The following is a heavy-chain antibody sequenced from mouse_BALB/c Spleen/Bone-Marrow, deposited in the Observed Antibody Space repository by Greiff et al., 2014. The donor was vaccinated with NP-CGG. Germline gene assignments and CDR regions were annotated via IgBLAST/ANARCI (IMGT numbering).Heavy chain of an antibody. J-gene: IGHJ3*01. V-gene: IGHV14-4*02. D-gene: IGHD1-2*01. CDR1: GFNIKDYY. CDR2: IDPENGDT. Sequence: VQLQQPGAELVRSGASVKLSCTASGFNIKDYYMHWVKQRPGQGLEWIGWIDPENGDTEYAPKFQGKATMTADTSSNTAYLQLSSLTSEDTAVYYCNAQNYGYGAWFAYWGQGTLVTVSA. CDR3: NAQNYGYGAWFAY.